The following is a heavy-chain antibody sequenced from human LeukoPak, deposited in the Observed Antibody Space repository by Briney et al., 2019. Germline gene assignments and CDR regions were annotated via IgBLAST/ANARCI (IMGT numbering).Heavy chain of an antibody. CDR1: GYTFTVYS. Sequence: ASVTVSCTASGYTFTVYSINWLRQAPGQGLEWMGWITTSTGKPTYAQGFTGRFVFSLDTFVSTTYLHINSLKAEDTAVYYCARDASMINFDYWGQGSLVTVSS. J-gene: IGHJ4*02. CDR2: ITTSTGKP. D-gene: IGHD3-16*01. CDR3: ARDASMINFDY. V-gene: IGHV7-4-1*02.